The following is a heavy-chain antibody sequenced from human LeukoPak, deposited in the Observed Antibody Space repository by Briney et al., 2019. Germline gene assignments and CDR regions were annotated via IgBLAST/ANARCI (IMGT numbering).Heavy chain of an antibody. J-gene: IGHJ1*01. CDR2: IYHSGST. Sequence: PSETLSLTCAVSGGSISSSNWWSWVRQPPGKGLEWIGEIYHSGSTNYNPSLKSRVTISVDKSKNQFSLKLSSVTAADTAVYYCARALDYGDYGYFQHWGQGTLVTVSS. D-gene: IGHD4-17*01. CDR3: ARALDYGDYGYFQH. CDR1: GGSISSSNW. V-gene: IGHV4-4*02.